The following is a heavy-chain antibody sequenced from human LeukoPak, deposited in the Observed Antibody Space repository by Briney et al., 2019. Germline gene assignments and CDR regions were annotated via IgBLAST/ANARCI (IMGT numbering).Heavy chain of an antibody. V-gene: IGHV4-59*01. CDR3: ARALIAAAGTAGAFDI. D-gene: IGHD6-13*01. CDR2: IYYSGST. J-gene: IGHJ3*02. Sequence: NASETLSLSCTVSGGSISSYYWSWIRQPPGKGLEWIGYIYYSGSTNYNPSLKSRLTISVDTSKNQFSLKLSSVTAADTAVYYCARALIAAAGTAGAFDIWGQGTMVTVSS. CDR1: GGSISSYY.